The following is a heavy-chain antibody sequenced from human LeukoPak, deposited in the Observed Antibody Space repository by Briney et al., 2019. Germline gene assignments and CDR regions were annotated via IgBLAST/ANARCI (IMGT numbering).Heavy chain of an antibody. D-gene: IGHD2-2*01. Sequence: PSETLPLTCAVYGGSFSGYYWSWIRQPPGKGLEWIGEINHSGSTNYNPSLKSRVTISVDTSKNQFSLKLSSVTAADTAVYYCARTLGYCSSTSRYGPHWGQGTLVTVSS. CDR2: INHSGST. CDR1: GGSFSGYY. CDR3: ARTLGYCSSTSRYGPH. V-gene: IGHV4-34*01. J-gene: IGHJ4*02.